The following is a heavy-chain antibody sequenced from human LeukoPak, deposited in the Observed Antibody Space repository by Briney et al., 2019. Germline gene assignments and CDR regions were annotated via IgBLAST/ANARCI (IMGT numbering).Heavy chain of an antibody. J-gene: IGHJ4*02. CDR1: GYTLTELS. CDR2: FDPEDGET. CDR3: ATGQLNYDSSGYYYDY. Sequence: ASVKVSCKVSGYTLTELSMHWVRQAPGKGLEWMGGFDPEDGETIYEQKFQGRVTMTEDTSTDTAYMELSSLRSEDTAVYYCATGQLNYDSSGYYYDYWGQGTLVTVSS. V-gene: IGHV1-24*01. D-gene: IGHD3-22*01.